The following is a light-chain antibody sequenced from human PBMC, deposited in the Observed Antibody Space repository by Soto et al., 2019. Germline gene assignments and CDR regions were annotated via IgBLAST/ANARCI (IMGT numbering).Light chain of an antibody. Sequence: EIVLTQSPGTLSLSPGARATLSCRASQSVSSYLAWYQQKPGQAPSLLIYDASNRATGIPARFIVIGSGTEFTLTISSLEPEDFAVDDCQQRSNWFTFGGGTKVDIK. CDR2: DAS. CDR1: QSVSSY. CDR3: QQRSNWFT. V-gene: IGKV3-11*01. J-gene: IGKJ4*01.